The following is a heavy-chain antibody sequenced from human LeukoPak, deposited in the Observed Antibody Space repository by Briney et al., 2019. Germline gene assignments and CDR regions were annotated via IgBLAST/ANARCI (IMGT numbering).Heavy chain of an antibody. Sequence: KPGGSLRLSCAASGFGFSDYYMSWIRQAPGKGLEWVSYISSSGSTIYYADSVKGRFTISRDNAKNSLYLQMNSLRAEDTAVYYCARGLYYDSSGTHDAFDIWGQGTMVTVSS. CDR3: ARGLYYDSSGTHDAFDI. V-gene: IGHV3-11*04. CDR1: GFGFSDYY. D-gene: IGHD3-22*01. CDR2: ISSSGSTI. J-gene: IGHJ3*02.